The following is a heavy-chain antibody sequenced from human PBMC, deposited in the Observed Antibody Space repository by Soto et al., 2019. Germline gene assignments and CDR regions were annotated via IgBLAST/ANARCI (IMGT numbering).Heavy chain of an antibody. V-gene: IGHV1-69*13. D-gene: IGHD3-22*01. CDR3: ARFLAYYYDSSGYYDDAFDI. J-gene: IGHJ3*02. Sequence: SVKVSCKASGGTFSSYAISWVRQAPGRGLEWMGGIIPIFGTANYAQKFQGRVTITADESTSTAYMELSSLRSEDTAVYYCARFLAYYYDSSGYYDDAFDIWGQGTMVTVSS. CDR1: GGTFSSYA. CDR2: IIPIFGTA.